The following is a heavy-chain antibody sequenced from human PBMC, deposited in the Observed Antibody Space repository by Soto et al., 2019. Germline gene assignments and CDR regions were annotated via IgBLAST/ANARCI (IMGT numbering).Heavy chain of an antibody. Sequence: PGGSLRLSCAASGFTFSSYGMHWVRQAPGKGLEWVAVISYDGSNKYYADSVKGRFTISRDNSKNTLYLQMNSLRAEDTAVYYCAKDFGSSSFDYWGQGTLVTVSS. J-gene: IGHJ4*02. CDR1: GFTFSSYG. CDR3: AKDFGSSSFDY. CDR2: ISYDGSNK. D-gene: IGHD2-2*01. V-gene: IGHV3-30*18.